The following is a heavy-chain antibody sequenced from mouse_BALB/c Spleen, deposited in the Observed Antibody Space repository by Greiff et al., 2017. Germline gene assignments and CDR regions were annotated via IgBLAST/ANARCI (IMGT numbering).Heavy chain of an antibody. CDR2: ISSGGSYT. D-gene: IGHD3-2*01. V-gene: IGHV5-6*01. CDR3: ARTRDSSGYWAMDY. J-gene: IGHJ4*01. Sequence: EVQRVESGGDLVKPGGSLKLSCAASGFTFSSYGMSWVRQTPDKRLEWVATISSGGSYTYYPDSVKGRFTISRDNAKNTLYLQMSSLKSEVTAMYYCARTRDSSGYWAMDYWGQGTSVTVSS. CDR1: GFTFSSYG.